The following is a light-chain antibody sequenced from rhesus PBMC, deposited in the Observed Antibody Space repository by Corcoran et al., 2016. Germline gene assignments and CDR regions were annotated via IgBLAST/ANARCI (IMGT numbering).Light chain of an antibody. CDR1: QGISNW. Sequence: DIQMTQSPSSLSASVGDRVTITCRASQGISNWLAWYQQKPGKAPKLLIYRESKLETGVLSRFSGSGCRTDFTITISSLQPEDIATYYCQQHDNSPWTFGQGTKVEIK. J-gene: IGKJ1*01. CDR2: RES. V-gene: IGKV1-69*01. CDR3: QQHDNSPWT.